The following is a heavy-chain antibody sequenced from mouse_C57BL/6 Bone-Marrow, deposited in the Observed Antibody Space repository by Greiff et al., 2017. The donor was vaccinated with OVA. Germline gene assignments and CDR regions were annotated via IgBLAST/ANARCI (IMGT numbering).Heavy chain of an antibody. V-gene: IGHV14-4*01. CDR1: GFNIKDDY. CDR2: IDPENGDT. J-gene: IGHJ2*01. Sequence: VQLQQSGAELVRPGASVKLSCTASGFNIKDDYMHWVKQRPEQGLEWIGWIDPENGDTEYASKFQGKATITADTSSNTAYLQLSSLTSEDTAVDYCTWGLLRLYLDYWGQGTTLTVSS. D-gene: IGHD1-2*01. CDR3: TWGLLRLYLDY.